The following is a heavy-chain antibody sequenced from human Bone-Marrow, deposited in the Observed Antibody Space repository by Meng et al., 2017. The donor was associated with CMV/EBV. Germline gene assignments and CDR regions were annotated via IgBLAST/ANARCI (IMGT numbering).Heavy chain of an antibody. CDR1: GGTFSSYA. CDR3: ARDNYYGSGSYPGGFDY. J-gene: IGHJ4*02. CDR2: IIPILGIA. V-gene: IGHV1-69*10. Sequence: SVKVSCKASGGTFSSYAISWVRQAPGQGLEWMGGIIPILGIANYAQKFQGRVTITADKSTSTAYMELSSLRSEDTAVYYWARDNYYGSGSYPGGFDYWGQGTLVTVSS. D-gene: IGHD3-10*01.